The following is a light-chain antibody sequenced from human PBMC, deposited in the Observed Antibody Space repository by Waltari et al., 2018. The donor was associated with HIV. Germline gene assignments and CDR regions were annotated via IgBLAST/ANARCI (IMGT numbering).Light chain of an antibody. J-gene: IGLJ3*02. V-gene: IGLV1-47*01. Sequence: QSVLTQPPSASGTPGQRVTISCSGSSSNIGHNYVYWYQQLPGTAPKLLIYRNNPRPSGVPDRFSGSKSDTSASLATSGLRSEDEADYFWATWDDSLSGPVFGGGTKLTVL. CDR3: ATWDDSLSGPV. CDR2: RNN. CDR1: SSNIGHNY.